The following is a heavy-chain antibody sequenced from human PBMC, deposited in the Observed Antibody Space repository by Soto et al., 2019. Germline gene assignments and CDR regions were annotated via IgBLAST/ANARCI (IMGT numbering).Heavy chain of an antibody. Sequence: GGSLRLSCAASGFTFSAYYMGWIRQAPGKGLEWVSYISSSGSTIYYADSVKGRFTISRDNAKNSLYLQMNSLRAEDTAVYYCARVKLWFGEFGIMDVWGQGTTVTVSS. V-gene: IGHV3-11*01. CDR1: GFTFSAYY. D-gene: IGHD3-10*01. CDR2: ISSSGSTI. J-gene: IGHJ6*02. CDR3: ARVKLWFGEFGIMDV.